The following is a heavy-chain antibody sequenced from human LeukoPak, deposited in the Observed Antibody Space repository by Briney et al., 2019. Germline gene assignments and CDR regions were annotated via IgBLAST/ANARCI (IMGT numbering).Heavy chain of an antibody. V-gene: IGHV3-23*01. J-gene: IGHJ5*01. CDR1: GLTLGNYA. Sequence: GGSLRLSCTAPGLTLGNYAMTWVRQAPGKGLEWVSSISGDSPTIAYTDSVKGRFTTSRDNSKNILYLHMNSLRAEDTAVYYCIKGPNRNCLGAIDSWSQGTL. D-gene: IGHD1-1*01. CDR2: ISGDSPTI. CDR3: IKGPNRNCLGAIDS.